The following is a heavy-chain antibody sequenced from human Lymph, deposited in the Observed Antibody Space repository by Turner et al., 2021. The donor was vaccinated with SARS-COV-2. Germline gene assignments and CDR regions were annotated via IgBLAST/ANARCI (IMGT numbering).Heavy chain of an antibody. Sequence: QVQLVESGGGVVQPGRYLRLSWAASGFTFSTYAIHWVRQAPGKGLEWVAVISYDGFNKYYSDSVKGQFTISRDNSKNTLYLQMSSLRAEDTAVYYCARGSGSYLSAFDIWGQGTMVTVSS. J-gene: IGHJ3*02. V-gene: IGHV3-30*04. CDR1: GFTFSTYA. D-gene: IGHD1-26*01. CDR2: ISYDGFNK. CDR3: ARGSGSYLSAFDI.